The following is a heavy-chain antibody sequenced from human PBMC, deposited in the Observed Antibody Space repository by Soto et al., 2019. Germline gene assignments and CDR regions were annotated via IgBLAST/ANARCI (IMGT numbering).Heavy chain of an antibody. Sequence: GGSLRLSCAASGFTFSSYAMHWVRQAPGKGLEWVAVISYDGSNKYYADSVKGRFTISRDNSKNTLYLQMNSLRAGDTAVYYCARGWGSSGWYVFDYWGQGTLVTVSS. CDR2: ISYDGSNK. CDR3: ARGWGSSGWYVFDY. CDR1: GFTFSSYA. D-gene: IGHD6-19*01. V-gene: IGHV3-30*14. J-gene: IGHJ4*02.